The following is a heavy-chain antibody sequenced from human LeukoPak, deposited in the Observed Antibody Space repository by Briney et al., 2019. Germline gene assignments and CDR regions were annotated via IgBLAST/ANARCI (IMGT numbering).Heavy chain of an antibody. CDR2: IFYSGNT. V-gene: IGHV4-59*08. Sequence: PSETLSLTCTVSGVSISSYYWSWIRQPPGKGLEWIGYIFYSGNTIYNPSLRSRVTISADTSKNHFSLRLRSVTAADTAVYYCARMKFYDSTGYSPGHYMDVWGKGTTVKVSS. D-gene: IGHD3-22*01. J-gene: IGHJ6*03. CDR1: GVSISSYY. CDR3: ARMKFYDSTGYSPGHYMDV.